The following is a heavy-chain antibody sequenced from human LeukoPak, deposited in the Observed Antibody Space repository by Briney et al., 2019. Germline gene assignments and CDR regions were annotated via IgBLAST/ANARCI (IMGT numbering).Heavy chain of an antibody. V-gene: IGHV3-23*01. CDR2: VRGGDAGT. CDR3: AKNRGGSYYSGSDY. Sequence: GGSLRLSCAASGFTFSSYAMNWLPQAPGKGLEGVSAVRGGDAGTSYADSVKGRFTISRDNSKNTLYLQMNSLRADDTAVYYCAKNRGGSYYSGSDYWGQGTLVTVSS. CDR1: GFTFSSYA. J-gene: IGHJ4*02. D-gene: IGHD1-26*01.